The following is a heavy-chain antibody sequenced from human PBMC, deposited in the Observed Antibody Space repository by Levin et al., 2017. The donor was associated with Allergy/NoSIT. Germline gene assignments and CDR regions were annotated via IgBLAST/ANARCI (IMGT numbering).Heavy chain of an antibody. CDR3: ARDRYYYDSRGYYLFDY. D-gene: IGHD3-22*01. CDR2: ISAYNGDT. Sequence: GESLKISCKASGYTFNSYGISWVRQAPGQGLEWMGWISAYNGDTNYAQKFQGRVTMTTDTSTSTAYMELRSLRSDDTAVYYCARDRYYYDSRGYYLFDYWGQGTLVTVSS. V-gene: IGHV1-18*01. CDR1: GYTFNSYG. J-gene: IGHJ4*02.